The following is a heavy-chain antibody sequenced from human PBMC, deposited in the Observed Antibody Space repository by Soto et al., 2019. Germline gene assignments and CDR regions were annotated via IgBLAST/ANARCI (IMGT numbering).Heavy chain of an antibody. D-gene: IGHD3-9*01. Sequence: GGSLRLSCAASGFTFDDYAMHWVRQAPGKGLEWVSGISWNSGSIGYADSVKGRFTISRDNAKNSLYLQMNSLRAEDTALYYCAKAGNYDILTGLDYWGQGTLVTVSS. V-gene: IGHV3-9*01. CDR1: GFTFDDYA. CDR2: ISWNSGSI. CDR3: AKAGNYDILTGLDY. J-gene: IGHJ4*02.